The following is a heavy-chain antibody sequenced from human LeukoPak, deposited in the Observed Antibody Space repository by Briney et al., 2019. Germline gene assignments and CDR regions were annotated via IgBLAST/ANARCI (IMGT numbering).Heavy chain of an antibody. D-gene: IGHD2-15*01. CDR3: ARVTGYCSGGSCYGPPDYGMDV. CDR2: IYYSGST. J-gene: IGHJ6*02. Sequence: SETLSLTCTVSGGSISSYYWSWIRQPPGKGLEWIGYIYYSGSTNYNPSLKSRVTISVDTSKNQFSLKLSSVTAADTAVYYCARVTGYCSGGSCYGPPDYGMDVWGQGTTVTVSS. V-gene: IGHV4-59*01. CDR1: GGSISSYY.